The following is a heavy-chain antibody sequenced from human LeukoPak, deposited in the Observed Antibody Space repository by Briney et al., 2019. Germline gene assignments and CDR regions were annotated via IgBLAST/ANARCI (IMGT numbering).Heavy chain of an antibody. CDR3: ARDSTLSNY. CDR1: GLTFSSYW. Sequence: PGGSLRLSCAASGLTFSSYWMTWVRQAPGKGLEWVATIKYDGSETYYVDSVRGRFSISRHNAKNSLYLQMNSLRAEDTAVYYCARDSTLSNYWGQGTLVTVSS. V-gene: IGHV3-7*04. J-gene: IGHJ4*02. CDR2: IKYDGSET. D-gene: IGHD3-16*01.